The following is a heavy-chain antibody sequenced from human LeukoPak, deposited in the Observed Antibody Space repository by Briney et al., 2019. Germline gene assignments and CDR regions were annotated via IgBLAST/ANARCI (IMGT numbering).Heavy chain of an antibody. CDR1: GGSISSYY. CDR3: ARNMVRGVIISPYFDY. V-gene: IGHV4-59*13. D-gene: IGHD3-10*01. J-gene: IGHJ4*02. Sequence: SETLSLTCTVSGGSISSYYWCWIRQPQGQGLEWIGYIYYSGSTNYNPSLKSRVTISVDTSKNQFSLKLSSVTAADTAVYYCARNMVRGVIISPYFDYWGQGTLVTVSS. CDR2: IYYSGST.